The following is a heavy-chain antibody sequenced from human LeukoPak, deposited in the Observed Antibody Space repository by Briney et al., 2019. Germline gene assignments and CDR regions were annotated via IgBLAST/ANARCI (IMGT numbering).Heavy chain of an antibody. J-gene: IGHJ6*02. CDR2: IYTSGST. CDR3: ARDRWGGGSGYYYCYYGMDV. CDR1: GGSISSYY. Sequence: SETLSLTCTVSGGSISSYYWSWIRQPAGKGLEWIGRIYTSGSTNYNPSLKSRVTMSVDTSKNQFSLKLSSVTAADTAVYYCARDRWGGGSGYYYCYYGMDVWGQGTTVTVSS. D-gene: IGHD2-15*01. V-gene: IGHV4-4*07.